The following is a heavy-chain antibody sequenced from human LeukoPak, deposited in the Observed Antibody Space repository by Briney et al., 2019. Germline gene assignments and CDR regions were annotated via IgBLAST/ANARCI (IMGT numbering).Heavy chain of an antibody. D-gene: IGHD2-15*01. V-gene: IGHV1-46*01. Sequence: GASVKVSCKVSGYTFTSYYMHWVRQAPGQGLEWMGIINPSGGSTSYAQKFQGRVTMTRDMSTSTVYMELSSLRSEDTAVYYCARAGAVVDNWFDPWGQGTLVTVSS. J-gene: IGHJ5*02. CDR3: ARAGAVVDNWFDP. CDR1: GYTFTSYY. CDR2: INPSGGST.